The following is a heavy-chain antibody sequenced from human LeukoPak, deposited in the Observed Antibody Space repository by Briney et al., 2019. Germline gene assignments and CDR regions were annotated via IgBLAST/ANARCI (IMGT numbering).Heavy chain of an antibody. CDR2: ISSSSSYI. D-gene: IGHD6-13*01. CDR3: ARASAVVAAADP. J-gene: IGHJ5*02. Sequence: GGSLRLPCAASGFTFSSYSMNWVRQAPGKGLEWVSSISSSSSYIYYADSVKGRFTISRDNAKNSLYLQMNSLRAEDTAVYYCARASAVVAAADPWGQGTLVTVSS. CDR1: GFTFSSYS. V-gene: IGHV3-21*01.